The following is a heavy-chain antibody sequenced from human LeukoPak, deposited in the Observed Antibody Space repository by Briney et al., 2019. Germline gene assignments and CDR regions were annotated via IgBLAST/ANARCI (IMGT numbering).Heavy chain of an antibody. CDR2: ISYDGSNK. D-gene: IGHD6-6*01. CDR3: ARDPPSQSSSYYFDY. V-gene: IGHV3-30-3*01. J-gene: IGHJ4*02. Sequence: ISYDGSNKYYADSVKGRFTISRDNSKNTLYLQMNSLRAEDTAVYYCARDPPSQSSSYYFDYWGQGTLVTVSS.